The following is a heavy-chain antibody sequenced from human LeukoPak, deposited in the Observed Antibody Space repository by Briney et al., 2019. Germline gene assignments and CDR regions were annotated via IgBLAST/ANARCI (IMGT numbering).Heavy chain of an antibody. CDR3: ANIPNSFVPDY. CDR1: GFSFSSYG. D-gene: IGHD3-16*01. CDR2: IPRDGSYE. Sequence: GGSLRLSCAASGFSFSSYGMHWVRLAPGRGLEWVAFIPRDGSYEKYADSVKGRFAISRDNSKSTLYLHLNSLRTEDTVVYYCANIPNSFVPDYWGQGSLVTVSS. V-gene: IGHV3-30*02. J-gene: IGHJ4*02.